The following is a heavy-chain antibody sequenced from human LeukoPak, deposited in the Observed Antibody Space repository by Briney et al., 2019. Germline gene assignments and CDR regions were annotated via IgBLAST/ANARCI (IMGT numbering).Heavy chain of an antibody. Sequence: GQSLTLSCTGSGYTFTSYWIVWVRQMPGKGLEWMGIIYPGDSETRYRPSFQGQVTISADKSISTAYLQWSSLKASDTAMYYCARHDIGGDSSSWYIYWGQGTLVAVSS. D-gene: IGHD6-13*01. V-gene: IGHV5-51*01. J-gene: IGHJ1*01. CDR3: ARHDIGGDSSSWYIY. CDR1: GYTFTSYW. CDR2: IYPGDSET.